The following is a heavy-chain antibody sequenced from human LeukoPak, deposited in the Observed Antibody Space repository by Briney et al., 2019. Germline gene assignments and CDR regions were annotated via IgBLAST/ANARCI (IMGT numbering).Heavy chain of an antibody. V-gene: IGHV4-4*09. CDR1: GGSISSYY. Sequence: SETLSLTCTVSGGSISSYYWSWIRQPPGKGLEWIGYIYTSGSTNYNPSLKSRVTISVDTSKNQFSLKLSPVTAADTAVYYCARHGDSSGYYGLRKAFDIWGQGTMVTVSS. J-gene: IGHJ3*02. CDR3: ARHGDSSGYYGLRKAFDI. D-gene: IGHD3-22*01. CDR2: IYTSGST.